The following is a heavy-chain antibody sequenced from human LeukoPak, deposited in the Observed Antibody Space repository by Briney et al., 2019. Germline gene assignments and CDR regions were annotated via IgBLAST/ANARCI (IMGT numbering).Heavy chain of an antibody. D-gene: IGHD1-26*01. Sequence: SQTLSLTCTVSGGSISSGGYYWSWIRQPPGKGLEWIGYIYHSGSTYYNPSLKSRVTISVDTSKNQFSLKLSSVTAADTAVYYCARDGLPGGKGDYWGQGTLVTVSS. CDR2: IYHSGST. J-gene: IGHJ4*02. CDR1: GGSISSGGYY. CDR3: ARDGLPGGKGDY. V-gene: IGHV4-30-2*05.